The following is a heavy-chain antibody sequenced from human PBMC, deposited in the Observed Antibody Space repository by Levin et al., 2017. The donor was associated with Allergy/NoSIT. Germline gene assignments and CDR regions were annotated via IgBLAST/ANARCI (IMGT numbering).Heavy chain of an antibody. D-gene: IGHD2-2*01. CDR2: IYYSGST. V-gene: IGHV4-39*01. Sequence: PSETLSLTCTVSGGSISSSSYYWGWIRQPPGKGLEWIGSIYYSGSTYYNPSLKSRVTISVDTSKNQFSLKLSSVTAADTAVYYCAREEGRNGYQLPRNNWFDPWGQGTLVTVSS. CDR3: AREEGRNGYQLPRNNWFDP. J-gene: IGHJ5*02. CDR1: GGSISSSSYY.